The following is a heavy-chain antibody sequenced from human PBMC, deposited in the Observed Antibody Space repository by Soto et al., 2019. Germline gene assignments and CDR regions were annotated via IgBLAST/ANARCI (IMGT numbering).Heavy chain of an antibody. CDR2: IWYDGSNK. Sequence: GVSLRLSWSSSGCPFISYGMLWVLQAPGTRMEWVAVIWYDGSNKYYADSVKGRFTISRDNSKNTLYLQMNSLRAEDTAVYYCAREGRGCGEVPLDEYHYGLDSWGQGSTITVSS. D-gene: IGHD3-10*01. CDR1: GCPFISYG. J-gene: IGHJ6*02. CDR3: AREGRGCGEVPLDEYHYGLDS. V-gene: IGHV3-33*01.